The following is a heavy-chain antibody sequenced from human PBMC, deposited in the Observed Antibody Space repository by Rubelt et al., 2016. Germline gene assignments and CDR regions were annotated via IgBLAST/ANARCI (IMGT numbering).Heavy chain of an antibody. CDR2: ISYDGSNK. Sequence: GFTFSSYAMHWVRQAPGKGLEWVAVISYDGSNKYYADSVKGRFTISRDNSKNTLYLQMNSLRAEDTAVYYCAREATPVGGFTRNNQRRRRKVYFDYWGQGTLVTVSS. V-gene: IGHV3-30*04. D-gene: IGHD1-14*01. J-gene: IGHJ4*02. CDR1: GFTFSSYA. CDR3: AREATPVGGFTRNNQRRRRKVYFDY.